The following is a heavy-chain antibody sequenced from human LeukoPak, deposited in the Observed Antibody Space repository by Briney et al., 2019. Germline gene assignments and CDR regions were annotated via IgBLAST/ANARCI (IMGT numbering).Heavy chain of an antibody. V-gene: IGHV4-34*01. D-gene: IGHD3-22*01. J-gene: IGHJ6*03. CDR1: GGSINSHY. CDR2: INHSGST. Sequence: SETLSLTCTVSGGSINSHYWSWIRQPPGKGLEWIGEINHSGSTNYNPSLKSRVTISVDTSKNQFSLKLSSVTAADTAVYYCAGNYYDSSGYYPLSYYYYYMDVWGKGPRSPSP. CDR3: AGNYYDSSGYYPLSYYYYYMDV.